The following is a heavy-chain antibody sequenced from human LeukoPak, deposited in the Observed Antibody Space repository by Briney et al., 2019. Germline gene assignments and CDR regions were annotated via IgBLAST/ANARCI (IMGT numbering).Heavy chain of an antibody. D-gene: IGHD4-17*01. CDR3: ARYLTVTTLAYYYGMDV. V-gene: IGHV4-31*03. Sequence: SETLSLTCTVSGGSISSSSYYWGWIRQPPGKGLEWIGYIYYSGSTYYNPSLKSRVTISVDTSKNQFSLKLSSVTAADTAVYYCARYLTVTTLAYYYGMDVWGQGTTVTVSS. CDR1: GGSISSSSYY. CDR2: IYYSGST. J-gene: IGHJ6*02.